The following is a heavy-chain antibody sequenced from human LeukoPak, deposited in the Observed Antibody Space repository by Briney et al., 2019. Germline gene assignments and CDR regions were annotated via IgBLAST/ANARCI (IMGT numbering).Heavy chain of an antibody. J-gene: IGHJ4*02. CDR3: AKEGDYCSSSGCHKRGIDY. CDR1: GFTFSHYA. D-gene: IGHD2-2*01. V-gene: IGHV3-33*06. Sequence: GTSLRLSCAASGFTFSHYAMHWVRQAPGKGLEWVAVIWYDGSHDTYTDSVKGRFTVSRDNFKNVLHLQMNSLRVEDTAVYYCAKEGDYCSSSGCHKRGIDYWGQGTLVSVSS. CDR2: IWYDGSHD.